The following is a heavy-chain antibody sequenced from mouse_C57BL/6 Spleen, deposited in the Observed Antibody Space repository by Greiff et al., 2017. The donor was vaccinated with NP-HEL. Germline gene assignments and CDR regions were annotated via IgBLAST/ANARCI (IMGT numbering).Heavy chain of an antibody. Sequence: VQLKQPGAELVKPGASVKVSCKASGYTFTSYWMHWVKQRPGQGLEWIGRIHPSDSDTNYNQKFKGKATLTVDKSSSTAYMQLSSLTSEDSAVYYCAIGYYGSSYYAMDYWGQGTSVTVSS. J-gene: IGHJ4*01. D-gene: IGHD1-1*01. CDR3: AIGYYGSSYYAMDY. V-gene: IGHV1-74*01. CDR2: IHPSDSDT. CDR1: GYTFTSYW.